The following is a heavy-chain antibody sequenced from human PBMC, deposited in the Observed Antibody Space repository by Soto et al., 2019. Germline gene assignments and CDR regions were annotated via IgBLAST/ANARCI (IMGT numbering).Heavy chain of an antibody. CDR2: IYSGGVT. J-gene: IGHJ6*02. Sequence: GGSLRLSCAASGFTVKNYQMNWVRQAPGKGLEWVSVIYSGGVTYYPDSVKGRFTTIRDTSKNTVYLQMNSLRADDTAMYYCARDPSNTGYYGLDVWGQGTTVTVSS. V-gene: IGHV3-53*01. CDR1: GFTVKNYQ. CDR3: ARDPSNTGYYGLDV.